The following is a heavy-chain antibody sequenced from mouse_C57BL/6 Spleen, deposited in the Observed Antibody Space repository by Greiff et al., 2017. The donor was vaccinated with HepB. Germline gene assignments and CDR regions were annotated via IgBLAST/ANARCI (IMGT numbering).Heavy chain of an antibody. CDR3: ASIQGRAY. CDR1: GYTFTDYY. Sequence: EVQVVESGPVLVKPGASVKMSCKASGYTFTDYYMNWVKQSHGKSLEWIGVINPYNGGTSYNQKFKGKATLTVDKSSSTAYMELNSLTSEDSAVYYGASIQGRAYWGQGTLVTVSA. V-gene: IGHV1-19*01. J-gene: IGHJ3*01. CDR2: INPYNGGT.